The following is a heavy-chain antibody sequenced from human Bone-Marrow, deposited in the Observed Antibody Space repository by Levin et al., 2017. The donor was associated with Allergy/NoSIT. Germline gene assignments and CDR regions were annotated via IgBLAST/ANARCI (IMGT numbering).Heavy chain of an antibody. CDR1: GGSISSVTYY. CDR3: ARKAHLTVTRHFDP. J-gene: IGHJ5*02. D-gene: IGHD4-17*01. V-gene: IGHV4-39*07. CDR2: INYGGTT. Sequence: PSETLSLNCTVSGGSISSVTYYWGWIRQPPGKGLEWIGSINYGGTTYHNPSLKSRVTISLDTSKNHFSLKLSSVTAADTAVYYCARKAHLTVTRHFDPWGQGTLVTVSS.